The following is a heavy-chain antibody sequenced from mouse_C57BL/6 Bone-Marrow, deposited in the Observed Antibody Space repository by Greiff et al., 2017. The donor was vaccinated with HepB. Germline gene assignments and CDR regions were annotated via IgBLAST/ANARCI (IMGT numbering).Heavy chain of an antibody. D-gene: IGHD1-1*01. V-gene: IGHV1-81*01. CDR2: IYPRSGNT. J-gene: IGHJ4*01. CDR3: ARGLLRYYAMDY. Sequence: QVHVKQSGAELARPGASVKLSCKASGYTFTSYGISWVKQRTGQGLEWIGEIYPRSGNTYYNEKFKGKATLTADKSSSTAYMELRSLTSEDSAVYFCARGLLRYYAMDYWGQGTSVTVAS. CDR1: GYTFTSYG.